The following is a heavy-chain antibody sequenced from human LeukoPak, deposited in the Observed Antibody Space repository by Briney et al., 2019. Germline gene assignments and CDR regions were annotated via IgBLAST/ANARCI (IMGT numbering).Heavy chain of an antibody. V-gene: IGHV3-30-3*01. CDR3: ARAAQKVVVVAGNAFDI. D-gene: IGHD2-15*01. CDR2: ISYDGSNK. CDR1: GFTFSSYA. Sequence: GRSLRLSCAASGFTFSSYAMHWVRQAPGKGLEWVAVISYDGSNKYYADSVKGRFTISRDNSKNTLYQQMNSLRAEDTAVYYCARAAQKVVVVAGNAFDIWGQGTMVTVSS. J-gene: IGHJ3*02.